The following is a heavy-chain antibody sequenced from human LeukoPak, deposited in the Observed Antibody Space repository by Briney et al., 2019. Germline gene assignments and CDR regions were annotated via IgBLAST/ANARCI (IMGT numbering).Heavy chain of an antibody. CDR3: AKDARGDYYYYMDV. CDR1: GFTFSSYG. Sequence: GGSLRLSCAASGFTFSSYGMRWVRQAPGKGLEWVAFIRYDGSNKYYADSVKGRFTISRDNSKNTLYLQMNSLRAEDTAVYYCAKDARGDYYYYMDVWGKGTTVTVSS. D-gene: IGHD3-10*01. V-gene: IGHV3-30*02. J-gene: IGHJ6*03. CDR2: IRYDGSNK.